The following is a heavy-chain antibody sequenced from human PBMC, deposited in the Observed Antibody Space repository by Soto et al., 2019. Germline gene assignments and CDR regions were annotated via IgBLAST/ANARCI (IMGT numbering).Heavy chain of an antibody. V-gene: IGHV3-73*01. J-gene: IGHJ6*03. D-gene: IGHD1-1*01. Sequence: EVQLVESGGGLVQPGGSLKLSCAASGFTFSGSAMHLVRQASGKGLEWVGRIRSKANSYATAYAASVKGRFTISRDDSKNTAYLQMNSLKTEDTAVYYCTRLSVQTGATDHRQYYYYYYMDVWGKGTTVTVSS. CDR1: GFTFSGSA. CDR3: TRLSVQTGATDHRQYYYYYYMDV. CDR2: IRSKANSYAT.